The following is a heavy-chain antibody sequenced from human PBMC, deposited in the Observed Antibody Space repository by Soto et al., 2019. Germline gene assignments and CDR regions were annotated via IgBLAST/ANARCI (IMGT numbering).Heavy chain of an antibody. CDR2: IWYDGSNK. J-gene: IGHJ4*02. CDR3: ARDGYDSSGYLDY. D-gene: IGHD3-22*01. Sequence: QVQLVESGGGVVQPGRSLRLSCAASRFTFSSYGMHWVRQAPGKGLEWVAVIWYDGSNKYYADSVKGRFTISRDNSKNTLYLQMNSLRAEDTAVYYCARDGYDSSGYLDYWGQGTLVTVSS. V-gene: IGHV3-33*01. CDR1: RFTFSSYG.